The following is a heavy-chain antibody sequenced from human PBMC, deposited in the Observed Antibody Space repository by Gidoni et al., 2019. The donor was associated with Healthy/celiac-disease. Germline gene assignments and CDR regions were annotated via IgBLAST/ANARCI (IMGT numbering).Heavy chain of an antibody. D-gene: IGHD3-3*01. Sequence: QVQLVESGGGVVQPGRSLRLSCAAPGFPFSSYGLHWVRQAPGKGHGGVAVISYDGRNKYYADSVKGRFTISRDNSKNTLYLQMNSLRAEDTAVYYCAKDDSNTYYDFWSGYYTVGYWGQGTLVTVSS. CDR1: GFPFSSYG. V-gene: IGHV3-30*18. J-gene: IGHJ4*02. CDR2: ISYDGRNK. CDR3: AKDDSNTYYDFWSGYYTVGY.